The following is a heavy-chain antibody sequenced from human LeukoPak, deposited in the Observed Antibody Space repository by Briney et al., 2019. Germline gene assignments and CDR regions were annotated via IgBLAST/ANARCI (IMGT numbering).Heavy chain of an antibody. Sequence: GGSLRLSCAASGFTFSSYSMNWVRQAPGKGLEWVSSISSSSSDIYYADSVKGRITISRGNAKTSLYLQMNSLRAEDTALYYCATLTRWLQWEKGDAFDIWGQGTMVTVSS. D-gene: IGHD5-24*01. V-gene: IGHV3-21*01. J-gene: IGHJ3*02. CDR1: GFTFSSYS. CDR3: ATLTRWLQWEKGDAFDI. CDR2: ISSSSSDI.